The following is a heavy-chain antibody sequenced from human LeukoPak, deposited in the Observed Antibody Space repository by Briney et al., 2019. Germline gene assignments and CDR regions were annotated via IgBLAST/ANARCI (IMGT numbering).Heavy chain of an antibody. CDR1: GFTFSNYA. D-gene: IGHD6-13*01. V-gene: IGHV3-23*01. Sequence: GGSLRLSCAASGFTFSNYAMTWVRQAPGEGLEWVSAISGSGGSTYYADSVKGRFTISRDNSKNTLYLQMNSLRAEDTAVYYCAKGRLIAAAGTPLFQHRGQGTLVTVSS. CDR3: AKGRLIAAAGTPLFQH. CDR2: ISGSGGST. J-gene: IGHJ1*01.